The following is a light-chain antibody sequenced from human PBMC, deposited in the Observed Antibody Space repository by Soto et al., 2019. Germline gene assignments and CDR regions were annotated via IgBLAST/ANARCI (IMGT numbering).Light chain of an antibody. V-gene: IGLV2-14*01. J-gene: IGLJ1*01. CDR3: SLYTSSDTPYV. CDR1: SSDVGAYDY. Sequence: QSVLTQPASVSGSPGQSITISCTGTSSDVGAYDYVSWFQQHPDKAPKLIISVVSNRPSGVSNRFSGSKSGNTASLTISGLQAEDEAHYYCSLYTSSDTPYVFGTGTQLTVL. CDR2: VVS.